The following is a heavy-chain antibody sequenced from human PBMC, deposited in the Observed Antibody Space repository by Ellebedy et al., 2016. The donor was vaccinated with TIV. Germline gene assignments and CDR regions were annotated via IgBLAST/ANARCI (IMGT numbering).Heavy chain of an antibody. CDR2: IYYSGST. D-gene: IGHD3-10*01. CDR3: ARLGVRGAIDY. CDR1: GGSISSYY. J-gene: IGHJ4*02. Sequence: MPSETLSLTCTVSGGSISSYYWSWIRQPPGKGLEWIGYIYYSGSTNYNPSLKSRVTISVDTSKNQFSLKLSSVTAADTAVYYCARLGVRGAIDYWGQGTLVTVSS. V-gene: IGHV4-59*08.